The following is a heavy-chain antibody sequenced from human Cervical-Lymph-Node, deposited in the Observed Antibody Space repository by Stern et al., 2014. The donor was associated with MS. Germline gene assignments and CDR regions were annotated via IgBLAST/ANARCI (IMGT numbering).Heavy chain of an antibody. Sequence: VQLVESGGGVVQPGRSLRLSCAASGFTFSSYGMHWVRQAPGKGLAWVAVIWYDGSNKYYADSVKGRFTISRDNSKNTLYLQMNSLRAEDTAVYYCARENGDYAFDYWGQGTLVTVSS. CDR1: GFTFSSYG. D-gene: IGHD4-17*01. CDR3: ARENGDYAFDY. J-gene: IGHJ4*02. CDR2: IWYDGSNK. V-gene: IGHV3-33*01.